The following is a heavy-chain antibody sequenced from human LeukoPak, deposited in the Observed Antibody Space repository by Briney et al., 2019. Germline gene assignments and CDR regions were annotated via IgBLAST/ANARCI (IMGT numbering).Heavy chain of an antibody. V-gene: IGHV3-30-3*01. CDR2: ISYDGSNK. D-gene: IGHD2-21*02. Sequence: GGSLRLSCAASGFTFSSYAMHWVRQTPGKGLEWVAVISYDGSNKYYADSVKGRFTIPRDNSKNTLYLQMNSLRAEDTAEYYCAKDVTLWGQGTLVTVSS. CDR1: GFTFSSYA. J-gene: IGHJ4*02. CDR3: AKDVTL.